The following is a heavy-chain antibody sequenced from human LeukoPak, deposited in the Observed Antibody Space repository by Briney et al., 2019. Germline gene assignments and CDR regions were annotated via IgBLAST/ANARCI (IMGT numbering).Heavy chain of an antibody. D-gene: IGHD2-2*02. J-gene: IGHJ4*02. V-gene: IGHV4-39*07. Sequence: PSETLSLTCTVSGGSISSSSYYWGWIRQPPGKGLEWIGSIYYSGSTYYNPSLKSRVTISVDTSKNQFSLNLTSVTAADTAVYYCARAFHCSSTSCYTRGLDSWGQGTLVTVSS. CDR3: ARAFHCSSTSCYTRGLDS. CDR1: GGSISSSSYY. CDR2: IYYSGST.